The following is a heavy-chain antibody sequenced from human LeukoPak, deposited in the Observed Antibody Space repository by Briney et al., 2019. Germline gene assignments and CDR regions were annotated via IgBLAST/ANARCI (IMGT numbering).Heavy chain of an antibody. D-gene: IGHD2-15*01. Sequence: SETLSLTCAVYGGSFSGYYWSWIRQPPGKGLEWIGRIYTSGSTNYNPSLKSRVTMSVDTSKNQFSLKLSSVTAADTAVYYCARGLRSGLFDYWGQGTLVTVSS. CDR3: ARGLRSGLFDY. V-gene: IGHV4-59*10. CDR1: GGSFSGYY. CDR2: IYTSGST. J-gene: IGHJ4*02.